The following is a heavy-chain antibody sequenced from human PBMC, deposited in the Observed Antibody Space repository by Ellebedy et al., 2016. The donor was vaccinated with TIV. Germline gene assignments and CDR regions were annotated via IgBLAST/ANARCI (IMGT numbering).Heavy chain of an antibody. CDR2: IYSSGST. CDR1: GGSISNYY. J-gene: IGHJ3*02. D-gene: IGHD5-24*01. V-gene: IGHV4-59*01. Sequence: SETLSLXXTVSGGSISNYYWTWIRQPPGKGLEWIGYIYSSGSTNYNPSLKSRVTISVDTSKNQFSLNLNSVTAADTAVYYCARRGQMEILRHAFEIWGQGTMVIVS. CDR3: ARRGQMEILRHAFEI.